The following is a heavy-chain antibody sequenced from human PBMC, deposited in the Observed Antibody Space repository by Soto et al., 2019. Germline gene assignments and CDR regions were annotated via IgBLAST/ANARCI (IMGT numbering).Heavy chain of an antibody. CDR1: GITLSDNY. Sequence: QVHLVASGGGLVKPGGSLRLSCVASGITLSDNYMTWIRQAPGKGLEWLSYISNSDYTTYYADSVKGRFIISRDNAKNSLYLQLNGLRVEDTAVYYCASGKWSLDYWGQGILVTVSS. J-gene: IGHJ4*02. CDR3: ASGKWSLDY. V-gene: IGHV3-11*01. D-gene: IGHD2-8*01. CDR2: ISNSDYTT.